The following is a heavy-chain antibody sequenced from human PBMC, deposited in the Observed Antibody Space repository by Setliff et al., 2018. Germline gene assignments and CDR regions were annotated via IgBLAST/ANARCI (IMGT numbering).Heavy chain of an antibody. CDR2: IYHSGST. CDR1: GYSISSGYY. CDR3: ARHVWGSSGWYNWFDP. J-gene: IGHJ5*02. Sequence: SETLSLTCAVSGYSISSGYYWGWIRQPPGKGLEWIGSIYHSGSTYYNPSLKSRVTISVDTSKNQFSLKLSSVTAADTAVYYCARHVWGSSGWYNWFDPWGQGTLVTVSS. V-gene: IGHV4-38-2*01. D-gene: IGHD6-13*01.